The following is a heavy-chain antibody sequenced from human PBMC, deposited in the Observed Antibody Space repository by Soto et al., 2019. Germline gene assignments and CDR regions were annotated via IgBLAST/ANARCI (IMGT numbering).Heavy chain of an antibody. J-gene: IGHJ6*03. D-gene: IGHD2-15*01. V-gene: IGHV3-9*01. CDR2: ISWNCGGK. CDR3: AEYAIYCCAGTCQGDLFYMDG. CDR1: GFTFGDFG. Sequence: EVQLVESGGGLVQPGRSLRLSCEASGFTFGDFGMHWVRQAPGKGLEWVSGISWNCGGKGYADSVKGRFTISRDNSKNSLYLHMNSLRREGSALYYCAEYAIYCCAGTCQGDLFYMDGWGNGTTVTVTS.